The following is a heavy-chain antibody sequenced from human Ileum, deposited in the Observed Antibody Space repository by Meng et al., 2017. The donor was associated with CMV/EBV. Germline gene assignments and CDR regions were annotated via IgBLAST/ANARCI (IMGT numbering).Heavy chain of an antibody. V-gene: IGHV4-61*02. J-gene: IGHJ4*02. CDR1: GDSIRSDNYH. CDR3: AIYYGGVGGRGY. CDR2: RHNNGND. D-gene: IGHD2-21*01. Sequence: QVQLTESGPGLVKPSQPLSLTCSVSGDSIRSDNYHWSWVRQPPGKVLEWIGQRHNNGNDNYTASLKSRVTISIDTSKNQFSLTLTSVTAADTAVYYCAIYYGGVGGRGYWAQGTLVTVSS.